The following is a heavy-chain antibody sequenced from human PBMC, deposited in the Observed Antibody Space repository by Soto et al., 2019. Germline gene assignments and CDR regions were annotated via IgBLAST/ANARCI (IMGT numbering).Heavy chain of an antibody. V-gene: IGHV4-59*01. CDR2: IYYSGST. CDR1: CGSISSYY. D-gene: IGHD3-10*01. J-gene: IGHJ4*02. CDR3: ARTLYGYYFYY. Sequence: SETLSLTCTVSCGSISSYYWSWIRQPPGKGLEWIGYIYYSGSTNYNPSLKSRVTISVDTSKNQFSLKLSSVTAADTAVYYCARTLYGYYFYYWGQGTLVTVSS.